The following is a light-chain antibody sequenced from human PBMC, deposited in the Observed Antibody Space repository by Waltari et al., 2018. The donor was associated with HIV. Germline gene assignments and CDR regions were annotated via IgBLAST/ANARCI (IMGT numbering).Light chain of an antibody. Sequence: SYELTQLPSVSVSPGQTARIPCSGDALAKQYAYWSQQKPGQAPVLRRSKDNERPSGTPERFSGSSSGTTVTLTISGVQAEDEADYYCQSADSGGTWDVVFGGGTKLTVL. CDR1: ALAKQY. CDR3: QSADSGGTWDVV. J-gene: IGLJ2*01. V-gene: IGLV3-25*03. CDR2: KDN.